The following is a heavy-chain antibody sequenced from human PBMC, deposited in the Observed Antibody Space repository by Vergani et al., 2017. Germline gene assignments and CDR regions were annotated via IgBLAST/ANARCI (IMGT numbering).Heavy chain of an antibody. D-gene: IGHD3-3*01. J-gene: IGHJ4*02. CDR1: GYTFTSYA. V-gene: IGHV1-3*02. CDR2: SNAGNGNT. CDR3: ARDLQNYDFWSGYYGY. Sequence: QVQLVQSGAEVKKPGASVKVSCKASGYTFTSYAMHWVRQAPGQRLEWMGWSNAGNGNTKYSQEFQGRVTITADESTSTAYMELSSLRSEDTAVYYCARDLQNYDFWSGYYGYWGQGTLVTVS.